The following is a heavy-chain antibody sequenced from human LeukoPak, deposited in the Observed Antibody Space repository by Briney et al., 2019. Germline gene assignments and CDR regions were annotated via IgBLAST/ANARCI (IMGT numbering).Heavy chain of an antibody. V-gene: IGHV4-34*01. CDR1: GGSFSGYY. CDR2: INHRGST. J-gene: IGHJ4*02. D-gene: IGHD1-14*01. CDR3: GGLRAGPRRSRRLQVRRPFDF. Sequence: SETLSLTCAVYGGSFSGYYWSWIRQPPGKGLEWIGEINHRGSTNYNPSLKSRVTISVDTSKNQFSLKLSSVTAADTAVYYCGGLRAGPRRSRRLQVRRPFDFWGQGTLVTVSS.